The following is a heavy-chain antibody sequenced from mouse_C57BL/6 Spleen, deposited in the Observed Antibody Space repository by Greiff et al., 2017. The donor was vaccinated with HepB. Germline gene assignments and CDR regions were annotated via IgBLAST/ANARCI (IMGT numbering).Heavy chain of an antibody. D-gene: IGHD4-1*01. CDR2: IWGVGST. V-gene: IGHV2-6*01. CDR3: ASNWDGGFAY. CDR1: GFSLTSYG. J-gene: IGHJ3*01. Sequence: VKLMESGPGLVAPSQSLSITCTVSGFSLTSYGVDWVRQSPGKGLEWLGVIWGVGSTNYNSALKSRLSISKDNSKSQVFLKMNSLQTDDTAMYYCASNWDGGFAYWGQGTLVTVSA.